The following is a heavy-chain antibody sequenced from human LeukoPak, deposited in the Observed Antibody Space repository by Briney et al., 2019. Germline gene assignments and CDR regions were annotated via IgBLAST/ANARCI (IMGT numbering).Heavy chain of an antibody. D-gene: IGHD2-2*01. CDR3: ARDGNIVVVPAATYYYYYGMDV. CDR2: ISAYNGNT. V-gene: IGHV1-18*01. Sequence: GASVTVSCKASGYTFTSYGISWVRQAPGQGLEVMGCISAYNGNTNYAQKLQGRVTMTTDTSTSTAYMELRSLRSDDTAVYYCARDGNIVVVPAATYYYYYGMDVWGQGTTVTVSS. J-gene: IGHJ6*02. CDR1: GYTFTSYG.